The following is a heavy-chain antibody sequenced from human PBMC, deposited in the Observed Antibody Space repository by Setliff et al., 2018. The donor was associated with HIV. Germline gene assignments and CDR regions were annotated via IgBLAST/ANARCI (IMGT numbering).Heavy chain of an antibody. CDR1: GGSISSSSSY. CDR2: IYYSGST. V-gene: IGHV4-39*01. CDR3: ARGLLDRSGHRSDCFDS. D-gene: IGHD3-22*01. Sequence: PSETLSLTCIVSGGSISSSSSYWGWIRQPPGKGLEWIGNIYYSGSTYYNPSLKSRVTISVDTSKNQFSLRLRSVTAAYTAVYYCARGLLDRSGHRSDCFDSWGRGTPVTVSS. J-gene: IGHJ5*01.